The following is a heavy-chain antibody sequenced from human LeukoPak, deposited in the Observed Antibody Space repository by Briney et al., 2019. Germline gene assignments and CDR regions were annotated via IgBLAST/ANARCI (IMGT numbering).Heavy chain of an antibody. CDR3: ARDSRARGNYFDY. V-gene: IGHV4-61*02. Sequence: SETLSLTCTVSGGSISIGTYYWNWIRQPAGKGLEWIGRIYVSGSTNCNPSLKSRVTMSIDTSKNQFSLKLSSVTAADTAVYYCARDSRARGNYFDYWGQGALVTVSS. J-gene: IGHJ4*02. CDR1: GGSISIGTYY. D-gene: IGHD3-10*01. CDR2: IYVSGST.